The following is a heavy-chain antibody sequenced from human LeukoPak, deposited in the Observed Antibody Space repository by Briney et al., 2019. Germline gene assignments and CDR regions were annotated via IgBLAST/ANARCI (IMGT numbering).Heavy chain of an antibody. CDR3: AREWELLGAFDI. J-gene: IGHJ3*02. V-gene: IGHV4-38-2*02. CDR1: GYSISSGYY. D-gene: IGHD1-26*01. CDR2: IYHSGST. Sequence: TSETLSLTCTVSGYSISSGYYWGWIRQPPGKGLEWIGSIYHSGSTYYNPSLKSRVTISVDTSKNQFSLKLSSVTAADTAVYYCAREWELLGAFDIWGQGTMVTVSS.